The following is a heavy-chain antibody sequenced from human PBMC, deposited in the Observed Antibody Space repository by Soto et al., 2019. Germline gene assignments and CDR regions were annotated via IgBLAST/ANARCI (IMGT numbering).Heavy chain of an antibody. V-gene: IGHV3-15*01. CDR2: IKSKSEGETI. J-gene: IGHJ4*02. CDR1: GFTFSNAW. D-gene: IGHD2-2*01. CDR3: TRGPVGSTRPLDY. Sequence: EVQLVESGGGLVEPGGSLRLSCAASGFTFSNAWMSWVRQAPGKGLEWVGRIKSKSEGETIDYAAPVKGRFTISRDYSKNTLYLQMNSLKSEDTGVYYCTRGPVGSTRPLDYWGQGTLVTVSS.